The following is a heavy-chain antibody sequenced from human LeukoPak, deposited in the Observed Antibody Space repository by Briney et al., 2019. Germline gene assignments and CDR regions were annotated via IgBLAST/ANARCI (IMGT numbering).Heavy chain of an antibody. Sequence: GGSLRLSCAASGFTFSDYYMGWIRQAPGKGLEWISYITNNGGAIFYADSLKGRLTIFRDNAKKSLYLQMNSLRPDDTALYYCARQGDDYWGHGTLVTVSS. CDR1: GFTFSDYY. CDR2: ITNNGGAI. CDR3: ARQGDDY. V-gene: IGHV3-11*04. D-gene: IGHD3-16*01. J-gene: IGHJ4*01.